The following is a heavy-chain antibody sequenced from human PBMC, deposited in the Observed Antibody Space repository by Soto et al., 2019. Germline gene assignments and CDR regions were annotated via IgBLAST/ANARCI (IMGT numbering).Heavy chain of an antibody. Sequence: PGGSLRLSCTASGFTFGDYAMSWFRQAPGKGLEWVGFIRSKAYGGTTEYAASVKGRFTISRDDSKSIAYLQMNSLKTEDTAVYYCTRFIVGFAEAGPNDALDIWGQGTRVIVSS. J-gene: IGHJ3*02. CDR2: IRSKAYGGTT. CDR1: GFTFGDYA. D-gene: IGHD6-13*01. CDR3: TRFIVGFAEAGPNDALDI. V-gene: IGHV3-49*03.